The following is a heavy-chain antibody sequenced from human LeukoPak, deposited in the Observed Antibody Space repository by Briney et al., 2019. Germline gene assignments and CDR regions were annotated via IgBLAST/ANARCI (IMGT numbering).Heavy chain of an antibody. J-gene: IGHJ4*02. Sequence: GASVTVSCKASGYTFTGYYMHWVRQAPGQGLEWMGWINPNSGGTNYAQKFQGWVTMTRDTSISTAYMELSRLRSDDTAVYYCARAGTAMVDDGVDYWGQGTLVTVSS. V-gene: IGHV1-2*04. CDR3: ARAGTAMVDDGVDY. CDR1: GYTFTGYY. D-gene: IGHD5-18*01. CDR2: INPNSGGT.